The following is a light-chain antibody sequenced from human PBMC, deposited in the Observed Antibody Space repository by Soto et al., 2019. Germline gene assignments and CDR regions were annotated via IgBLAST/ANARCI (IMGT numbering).Light chain of an antibody. CDR2: DVT. J-gene: IGLJ1*01. CDR1: SSDVGGYNY. Sequence: QSALTQPASVSGSPGQSITISCIGTSSDVGGYNYVSWYQQHPGKAPKLMIYDVTNRPSGVSNRFSGSKSGNTASLTISGLQAEDEADYYCSSYTRSSTHVFGTGTKVTVL. CDR3: SSYTRSSTHV. V-gene: IGLV2-14*01.